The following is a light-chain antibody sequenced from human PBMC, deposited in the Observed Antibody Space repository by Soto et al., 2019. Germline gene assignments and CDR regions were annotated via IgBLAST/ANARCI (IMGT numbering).Light chain of an antibody. J-gene: IGLJ1*01. CDR2: SDN. V-gene: IGLV1-44*01. Sequence: QSVLTQPPSASGTPGQRVTISCSGSSSNIGINTVSWYQQLPGTAPKLLIYSDNQRPSGVPNRFSGSKSGTSASLAISGLQSEDEADYYCAAWDDSLIYVFGTGTKVTVL. CDR3: AAWDDSLIYV. CDR1: SSNIGINT.